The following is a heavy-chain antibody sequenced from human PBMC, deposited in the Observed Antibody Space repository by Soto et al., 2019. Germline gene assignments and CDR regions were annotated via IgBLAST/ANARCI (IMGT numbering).Heavy chain of an antibody. J-gene: IGHJ4*02. D-gene: IGHD2-2*01. CDR2: ISSNGGST. CDR1: GFTFSSYA. V-gene: IGHV3-64*01. CDR3: AREPYCSSTSCPYYFDY. Sequence: EVQLVESGGGLVQPGGSLRLSCVASGFTFSSYAMHWVRQAPGKGLEYVSAISSNGGSTYYANSVKGRFTISRDNSKNTLYLQMGSLRAEDMAVYYCAREPYCSSTSCPYYFDYWGQGTLVTVSS.